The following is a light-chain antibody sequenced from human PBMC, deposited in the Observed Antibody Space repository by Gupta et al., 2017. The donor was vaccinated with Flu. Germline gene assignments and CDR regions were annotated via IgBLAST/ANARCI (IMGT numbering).Light chain of an antibody. CDR1: QGIANW. CDR2: AAS. Sequence: GDRVTITCRASQGIANWLAWYQQKPGKAPNLLLYAASSLQSGVPLRFSGSGFGTDFTLTISSVQPEDFATYYCQQAYSFPITFGQGTRLEIK. CDR3: QQAYSFPIT. J-gene: IGKJ5*01. V-gene: IGKV1D-12*01.